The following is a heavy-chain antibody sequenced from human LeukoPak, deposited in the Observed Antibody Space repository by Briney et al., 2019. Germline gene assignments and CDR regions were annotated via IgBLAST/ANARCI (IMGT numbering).Heavy chain of an antibody. J-gene: IGHJ4*02. V-gene: IGHV4-59*01. CDR3: ARAIAGGYFDY. CDR1: GGSISNDY. Sequence: SETLSLTCTVSGGSISNDYWSWIRQPPGKGLEWVGYIYYSGSTNYNPSLKSRVTISVDTSKNQFSLKLSSVAAADTAVYYCARAIAGGYFDYWGQGTLVTVSS. CDR2: IYYSGST. D-gene: IGHD6-13*01.